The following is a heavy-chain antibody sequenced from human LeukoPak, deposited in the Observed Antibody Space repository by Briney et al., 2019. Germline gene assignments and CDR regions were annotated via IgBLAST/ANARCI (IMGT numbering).Heavy chain of an antibody. D-gene: IGHD2-21*02. CDR2: IYYSGST. J-gene: IGHJ4*02. Sequence: SETLSLTCTVSGGSISSGGYYWSWIRQPPGKGLEWIGYIYYSGSTYYNPSLKSRVTISVYTSKNQFSLKLSSVTAADTAVYYCARVVRTATAYLYYFDYWGQGTLVTVSS. CDR3: ARVVRTATAYLYYFDY. CDR1: GGSISSGGYY. V-gene: IGHV4-31*03.